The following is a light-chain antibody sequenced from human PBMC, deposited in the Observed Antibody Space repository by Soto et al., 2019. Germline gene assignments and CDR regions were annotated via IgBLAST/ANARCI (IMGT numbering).Light chain of an antibody. V-gene: IGKV3-15*01. CDR2: GAS. Sequence: EIVMTQSPATLSVSPGERVTLSCRASQSVSSNLAWYQQKPGQAPRLLIFGASTRATGIPARFSGSGSGTEFTLTISSLQSEDFAVYYCQHYNKWPPWTFGQGTKVEIK. CDR1: QSVSSN. J-gene: IGKJ1*01. CDR3: QHYNKWPPWT.